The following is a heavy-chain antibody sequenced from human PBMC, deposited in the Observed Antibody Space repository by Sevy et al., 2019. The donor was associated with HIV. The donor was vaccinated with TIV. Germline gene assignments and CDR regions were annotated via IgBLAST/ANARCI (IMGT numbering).Heavy chain of an antibody. CDR1: GFTFSSYA. CDR2: ISGSGGGT. D-gene: IGHD3-22*01. Sequence: GGSLRLSCAASGFTFSSYAMSWVRQAPGKGLEWVSGISGSGGGTYYADSVKGRFIISRDNSKNTVYVQMNSLRAEDTAVYYCAKGVVAYYYDSSGYYCAFDIWGQGTMVTVSS. V-gene: IGHV3-23*01. J-gene: IGHJ3*02. CDR3: AKGVVAYYYDSSGYYCAFDI.